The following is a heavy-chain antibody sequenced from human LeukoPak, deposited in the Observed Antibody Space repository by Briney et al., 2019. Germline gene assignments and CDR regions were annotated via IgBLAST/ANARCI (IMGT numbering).Heavy chain of an antibody. V-gene: IGHV4-59*01. D-gene: IGHD5-18*01. CDR2: LSKSVNT. CDR3: ARDGASGYSYTMGMDV. J-gene: IGHJ6*02. Sequence: SETLSLTCTVSGRSISSYYWSWIRLPPGQGLEWIGYLSKSVNTNYSPSLKSRVTIFGDTSKNQFFLKLSSVTAAGTAIYYCARDGASGYSYTMGMDVWGQGTTVTVSS. CDR1: GRSISSYY.